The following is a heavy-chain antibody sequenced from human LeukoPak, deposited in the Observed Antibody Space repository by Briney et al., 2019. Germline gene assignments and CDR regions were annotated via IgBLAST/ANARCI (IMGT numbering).Heavy chain of an antibody. CDR3: ASKGGYALGFGWYFDL. Sequence: PSETLSLTCTVSGGSVSSSSYYWGWIRQPPGKGLEWIGSIYYSGSTYYNPSLKSRVTISVDTSKNQFSLKLSSVTAADTAVYYCASKGGYALGFGWYFDLWGRGTLVTVSS. J-gene: IGHJ2*01. D-gene: IGHD5-12*01. CDR1: GGSVSSSSYY. V-gene: IGHV4-39*07. CDR2: IYYSGST.